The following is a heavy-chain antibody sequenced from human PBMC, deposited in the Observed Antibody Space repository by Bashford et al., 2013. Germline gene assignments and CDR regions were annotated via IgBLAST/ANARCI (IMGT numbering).Heavy chain of an antibody. CDR3: ARGQLAEWDPRDGNWFDP. V-gene: IGHV4-31*03. CDR1: GGSISSGGYH. D-gene: IGHD1-26*01. Sequence: SETLSLTCTVSGGSISSGGYHWSWIRQHPGKGLEWIGYIYYSGSTYYNPSLKSRVTISVDTSKNQFSLKLSSVTAADTAVYYCARGQLAEWDPRDGNWFDPWGQGTLVTVSS. CDR2: IYYSGST. J-gene: IGHJ5*02.